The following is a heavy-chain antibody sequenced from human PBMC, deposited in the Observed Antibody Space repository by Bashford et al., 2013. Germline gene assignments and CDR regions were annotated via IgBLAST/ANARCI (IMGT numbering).Heavy chain of an antibody. CDR3: ARQGRYYGSGYDAFDI. V-gene: IGHV5-51*01. Sequence: WVRQMPGKGLEWMGIIYPGDSDTRYSPSFRGQVTISANKSINTAYLQWSSLQASDTAMYYCARQGRYYGSGYDAFDIWGQGTMVTVSS. D-gene: IGHD3-10*01. CDR2: IYPGDSDT. J-gene: IGHJ3*02.